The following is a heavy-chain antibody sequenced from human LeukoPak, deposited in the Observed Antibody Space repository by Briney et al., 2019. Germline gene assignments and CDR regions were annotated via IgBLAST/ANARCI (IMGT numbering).Heavy chain of an antibody. V-gene: IGHV3-49*04. J-gene: IGHJ3*01. CDR3: TRTYMVRGVGFLRAFDV. CDR2: IRSKAYGGTI. D-gene: IGHD3-10*01. CDR1: GFTFSSYE. Sequence: TGGSLRLSCAASGFTFSSYEMNWVRQAPGKGLEWVGFIRSKAYGGTINYAASVNGRFTISRDDSKRIAYLQMNSLNTEDTALYYCTRTYMVRGVGFLRAFDVWGQGTMVTVSS.